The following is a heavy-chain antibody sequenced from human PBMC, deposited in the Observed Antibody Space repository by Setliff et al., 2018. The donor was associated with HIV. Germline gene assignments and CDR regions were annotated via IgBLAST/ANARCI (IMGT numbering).Heavy chain of an antibody. J-gene: IGHJ6*03. CDR2: IYTSGNT. D-gene: IGHD2-8*02. V-gene: IGHV4-4*07. CDR1: GGSISSYY. CDR3: ARVSKTYWYSIPRDYYYMDV. Sequence: PSETLSLTCTVSGGSISSYYWSWIRQSAGKGLEWIGRIYTSGNTNYNPSLKSRVIMSVDTSKNQFSLKLSSVTAADTAVYYCARVSKTYWYSIPRDYYYMDVWGKGTTVTVSS.